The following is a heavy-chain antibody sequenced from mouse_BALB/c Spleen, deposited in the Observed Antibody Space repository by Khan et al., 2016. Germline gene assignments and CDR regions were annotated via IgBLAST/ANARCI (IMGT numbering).Heavy chain of an antibody. CDR3: ARDDQDYDAWFAS. V-gene: IGHV2-9*02. J-gene: IGHJ3*01. CDR2: IWPGGST. Sequence: QVQLKESGPGLVAPSQSLSITCTVSGFSLTNSGVHWIRQPPGKGLEWLGVIWPGGSTDYNSALMSRLSITKDNSQNQVFLKMISLQTDDTAMYDCARDDQDYDAWFASWGQGTLVIVSA. D-gene: IGHD2-4*01. CDR1: GFSLTNSG.